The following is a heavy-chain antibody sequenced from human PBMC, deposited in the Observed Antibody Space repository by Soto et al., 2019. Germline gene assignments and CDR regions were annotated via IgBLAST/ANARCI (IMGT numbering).Heavy chain of an antibody. CDR3: ARGGQGSSWSPYYYYGMDV. J-gene: IGHJ6*02. Sequence: PXGSLLLSCAASGFTFSSYWMHWVRQAPGKGLVWVSRINSDGSSTSYADSVKGRFTISRDNAKNTLYLQMNSLRAEDTAVYYCARGGQGSSWSPYYYYGMDVWGQGTTVTVSS. D-gene: IGHD6-13*01. CDR1: GFTFSSYW. CDR2: INSDGSST. V-gene: IGHV3-74*01.